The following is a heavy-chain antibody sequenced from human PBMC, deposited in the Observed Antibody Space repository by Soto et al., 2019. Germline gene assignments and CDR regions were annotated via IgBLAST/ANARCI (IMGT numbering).Heavy chain of an antibody. D-gene: IGHD1-26*01. CDR1: GGSISSHP. CDR3: AGDIPSGSYRFDY. J-gene: IGHJ4*02. CDR2: IYYSGRT. V-gene: IGHV4-59*08. Sequence: SETLSLTCTVSGGSISSHPWSWIRQSPGKGLEWIGYIYYSGRTVYNPSLKSRVIVSLDTSKNQFSLKLTSVTATDTAVYYCAGDIPSGSYRFDYWGQGALVTVSS.